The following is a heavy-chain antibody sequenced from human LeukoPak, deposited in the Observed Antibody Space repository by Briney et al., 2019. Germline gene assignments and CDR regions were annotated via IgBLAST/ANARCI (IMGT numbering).Heavy chain of an antibody. CDR2: IYYSGST. J-gene: IGHJ4*01. CDR1: GGSISSYY. Sequence: SETLSLTSTVSGGSISSYYWSWIRQPPGKGLEWIGYIYYSGSTNYNPSLKSRVTISVDTSKNQFSLKLSSVTAADTAVYYCARHIGLGYTYFYRYFDYWRQGILVTVSS. CDR3: ARHIGLGYTYFYRYFDY. D-gene: IGHD1-1*01. V-gene: IGHV4-59*08.